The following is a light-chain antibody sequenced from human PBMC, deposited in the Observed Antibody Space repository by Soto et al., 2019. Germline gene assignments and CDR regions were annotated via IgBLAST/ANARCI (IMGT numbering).Light chain of an antibody. CDR1: SSNSGAGYD. CDR3: QSYDSSLSAVV. J-gene: IGLJ2*01. CDR2: GNS. V-gene: IGLV1-40*01. Sequence: SVLTRPPSVSGAAGRRVTIAGTGSSSNSGAGYDVHWYQHLPGTAPKLLIYGNSNRPSGVPDRFSGSKSGTSASLAITGLQAEDEADYYCQSYDSSLSAVVFGGGTKVTVL.